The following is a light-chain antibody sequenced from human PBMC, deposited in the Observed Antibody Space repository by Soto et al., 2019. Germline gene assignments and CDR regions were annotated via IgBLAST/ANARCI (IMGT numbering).Light chain of an antibody. V-gene: IGLV2-14*03. CDR3: SSYGASSTL. CDR2: DVS. CDR1: SSDIGLYNH. Sequence: QSVLTQPASVSGSPGQSITIPCTGSSSDIGLYNHVYWYQQHPGKAPKLLIYDVSYRPSGISDRFSGSKSGNTASLTISGLQPEDESDYYFSSYGASSTLFGGGTKLTVL. J-gene: IGLJ2*01.